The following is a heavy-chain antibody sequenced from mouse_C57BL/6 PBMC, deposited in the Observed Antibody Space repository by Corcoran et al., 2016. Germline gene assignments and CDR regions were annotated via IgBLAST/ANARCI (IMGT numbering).Heavy chain of an antibody. CDR3: ASPSGYPSFDY. Sequence: QIQLVQSGPELTKPGATVKISCKASGYTFTTYGMSWVKQAPETGLKWMGWINTYTGVPTYAEDFKGLFALSLETSASTAYLKINNIKNEDTATYCCASPSGYPSFDYWGQGTTLTVSP. J-gene: IGHJ2*01. D-gene: IGHD2-2*01. CDR2: INTYTGVP. CDR1: GYTFTTYG. V-gene: IGHV9-3*01.